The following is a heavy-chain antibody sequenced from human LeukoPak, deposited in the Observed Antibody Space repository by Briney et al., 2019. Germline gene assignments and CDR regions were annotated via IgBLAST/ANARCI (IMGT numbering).Heavy chain of an antibody. D-gene: IGHD6-19*01. CDR2: INYKGDNK. J-gene: IGHJ4*02. CDR1: GFTFSIYP. CDR3: AKDGHCPGALCPTQIAVAGYNDN. V-gene: IGHV3-23*01. Sequence: GGSLRLSCAASGFTFSIYPMNWVRQAPGKGLEWVSIINYKGDNKYYADSVQGRFTISRDNSKNTVYLQMNSLRAEDTAIYYCAKDGHCPGALCPTQIAVAGYNDNWGQGTLVTVSS.